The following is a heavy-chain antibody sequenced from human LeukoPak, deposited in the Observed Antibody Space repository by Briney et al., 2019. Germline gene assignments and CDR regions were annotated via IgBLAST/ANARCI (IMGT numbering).Heavy chain of an antibody. V-gene: IGHV1-2*02. D-gene: IGHD2-15*01. J-gene: IGHJ6*03. CDR3: ARGVVVVVADYYYYMDV. Sequence: GASVKVSCKASGYTFTGYYMHWVRQAPGQGLEWMGWINPNSGGTNYAQKFQGRVTMTRDTSISTAYMELSRLRSDDTAVYYCARGVVVVVADYYYYMDVWGKGTTVTVSS. CDR2: INPNSGGT. CDR1: GYTFTGYY.